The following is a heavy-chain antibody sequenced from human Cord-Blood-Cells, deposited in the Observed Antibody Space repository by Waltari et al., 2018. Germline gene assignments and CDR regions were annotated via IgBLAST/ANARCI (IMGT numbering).Heavy chain of an antibody. CDR1: GFSFSSVW. Sequence: EVQLVESGGGLVQPGGSLRLSCAAPGFSFSSVWFSWVRQAPGKGLEWVANIKQDGSEKDYVDSVKGRFTISRDNAKNSLYLQMNSLRAEDTAVYYCARDKQAARDAFDIWGQGTMVTVSS. CDR2: IKQDGSEK. D-gene: IGHD6-6*01. CDR3: ARDKQAARDAFDI. J-gene: IGHJ3*02. V-gene: IGHV3-7*01.